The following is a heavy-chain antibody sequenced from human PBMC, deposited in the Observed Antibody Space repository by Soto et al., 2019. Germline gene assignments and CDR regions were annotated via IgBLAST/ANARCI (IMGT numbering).Heavy chain of an antibody. CDR2: INPNSGGT. J-gene: IGHJ4*02. V-gene: IGHV1-2*04. D-gene: IGHD6-13*01. CDR1: GYTFTGYY. CDR3: ARGLAAAGTSYYFDY. Sequence: GASVKVSCKASGYTFTGYYMHWVRQAPGQGLEWMGWINPNSGGTNYAQKFQGWVTMTRDTSISTAYMELSRLRSDDTAVYYCARGLAAAGTSYYFDYWGQGTLVTVSS.